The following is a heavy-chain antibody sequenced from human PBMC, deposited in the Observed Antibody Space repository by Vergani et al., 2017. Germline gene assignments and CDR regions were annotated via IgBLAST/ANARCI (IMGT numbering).Heavy chain of an antibody. D-gene: IGHD5-24*01. V-gene: IGHV1-69*02. CDR3: ARVLKEIRDGYSHGMDV. Sequence: QVQLVQSGAEVKKPGSSVKVSCKASGGTFSSYTISWVRQAPVQGLEWMGRIIPILGIANYAQKFQGRVTITADKSTSTAYMELSSLRSEDTAVYYCARVLKEIRDGYSHGMDVWGQGTTVTVSS. CDR2: IIPILGIA. J-gene: IGHJ6*02. CDR1: GGTFSSYT.